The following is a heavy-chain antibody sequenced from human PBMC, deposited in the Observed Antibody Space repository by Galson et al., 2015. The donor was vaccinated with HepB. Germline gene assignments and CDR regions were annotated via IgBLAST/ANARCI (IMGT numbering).Heavy chain of an antibody. D-gene: IGHD2-2*01. CDR1: GYTFTSYA. V-gene: IGHV1-3*01. J-gene: IGHJ4*02. Sequence: SVKVSCKASGYTFTSYAMHWVRQAPGQRLEWMGWINAGNGNTKYSQKFQGRVTITRDTSASTAYMELSSLRSEDTAVYYCARDPGYCSSTSCAPGKSGFDYWGQGTLVTVSS. CDR2: INAGNGNT. CDR3: ARDPGYCSSTSCAPGKSGFDY.